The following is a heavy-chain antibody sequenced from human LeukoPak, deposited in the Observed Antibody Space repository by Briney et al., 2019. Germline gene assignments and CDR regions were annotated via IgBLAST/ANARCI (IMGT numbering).Heavy chain of an antibody. V-gene: IGHV4-31*03. J-gene: IGHJ4*02. CDR3: AREPRGGGYSFDY. D-gene: IGHD5-12*01. CDR2: IYYSGST. Sequence: SQTLSLTCTVSGDSISSGGYYWSWIRQHPGKGLEWIGYIYYSGSTFYNPSLKSRVTISVDTSKNQFSLRLSSVTASGTAVYYWAREPRGGGYSFDYWGQGTLVTVSS. CDR1: GDSISSGGYY.